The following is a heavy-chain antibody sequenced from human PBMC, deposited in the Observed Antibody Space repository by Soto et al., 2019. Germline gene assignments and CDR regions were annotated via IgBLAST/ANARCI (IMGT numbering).Heavy chain of an antibody. D-gene: IGHD6-13*01. Sequence: ASVKVSCKASGYTFTSYGISWVRQAPGQGLEWMGWISAYNGNTNYAQKLQGRVTMTRDTSTSTVYMELSSLRSEDTAVYHCARAGQQLPPDWFDPWGQGTLVTVSS. V-gene: IGHV1-18*01. CDR1: GYTFTSYG. CDR3: ARAGQQLPPDWFDP. CDR2: ISAYNGNT. J-gene: IGHJ5*02.